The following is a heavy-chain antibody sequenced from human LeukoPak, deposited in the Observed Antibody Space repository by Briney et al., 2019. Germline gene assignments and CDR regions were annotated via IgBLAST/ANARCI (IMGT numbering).Heavy chain of an antibody. D-gene: IGHD4-17*01. CDR3: ARAPMTTEDY. V-gene: IGHV3-23*01. CDR2: ISGTGSST. CDR1: GFTFSSYG. J-gene: IGHJ4*02. Sequence: GGSPRLSCAASGFTFSSYGMSWVRQAAGKGLEWVSAISGTGSSTYYADSVEGRFTISRDNSKNTLHLQMNSLRAEDTAVYYCARAPMTTEDYWGQGTLVTVSS.